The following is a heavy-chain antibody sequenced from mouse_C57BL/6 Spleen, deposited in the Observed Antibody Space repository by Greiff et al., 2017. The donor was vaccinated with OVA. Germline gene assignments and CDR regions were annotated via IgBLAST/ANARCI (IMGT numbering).Heavy chain of an antibody. J-gene: IGHJ2*01. CDR3: ARFGSSYSY. V-gene: IGHV1-50*01. D-gene: IGHD1-1*01. CDR1: GYTFTSYW. CDR2: IDPSDSYT. Sequence: QVQLQQPGAELVKPGASVKLSCKASGYTFTSYWMQWVKQRPGQGLEWIGEIDPSDSYTNYNQKFKGKATLTVDTSSSTAYMQLSSLTSEDSAVYYCARFGSSYSYWGKGTTLTVSS.